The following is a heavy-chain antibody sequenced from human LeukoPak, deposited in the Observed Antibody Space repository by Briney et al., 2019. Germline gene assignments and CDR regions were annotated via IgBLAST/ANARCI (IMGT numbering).Heavy chain of an antibody. CDR3: ASSPDDYGDYAAGNWFDP. V-gene: IGHV4-39*01. CDR2: IYDSGKT. CDR1: GGSIRSSGYY. Sequence: PSETLSLTCTVAGGSIRSSGYYWGWIRHPPWKGLEWIGSIYDSGKTYYNPSHKSRVTISVDTSKNQCSLKLSSVTAADTAVYYCASSPDDYGDYAAGNWFDPWGQGTLVTVSS. D-gene: IGHD4-17*01. J-gene: IGHJ5*02.